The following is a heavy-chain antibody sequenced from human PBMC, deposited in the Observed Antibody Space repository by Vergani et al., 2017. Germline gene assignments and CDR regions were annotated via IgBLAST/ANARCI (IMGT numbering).Heavy chain of an antibody. Sequence: EVQLVESGGGLVKPGGSLRLSCAASGFTFSNAWMSWVRQAPGKGLEWVSRIKSKTDGGTTDYAAPVKGRFTISRDDSKNTLYLQMNSLKTEDTAVYYCTTAVEGEDYYYXMDVWGKGTTVTVSS. CDR3: TTAVEGEDYYYXMDV. CDR2: IKSKTDGGTT. CDR1: GFTFSNAW. J-gene: IGHJ6*03. D-gene: IGHD1-26*01. V-gene: IGHV3-15*01.